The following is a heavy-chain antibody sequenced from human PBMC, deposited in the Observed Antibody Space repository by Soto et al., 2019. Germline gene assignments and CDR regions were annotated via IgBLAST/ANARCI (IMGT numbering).Heavy chain of an antibody. CDR1: GGSLSTYY. CDR3: ARGRGGYKTGDY. Sequence: SETLSLTYTVSGGSLSTYYWSWIRQPPGKGLEWIGYIYDSGSTNYNPSLKSRVTISADTSKNQFSMKLSSVTAADTAVYYCARGRGGYKTGDYWGQGTLVTVSS. CDR2: IYDSGST. D-gene: IGHD5-12*01. V-gene: IGHV4-59*01. J-gene: IGHJ4*02.